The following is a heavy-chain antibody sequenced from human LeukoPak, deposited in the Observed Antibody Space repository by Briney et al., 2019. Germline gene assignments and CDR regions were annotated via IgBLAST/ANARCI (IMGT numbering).Heavy chain of an antibody. Sequence: GGSLRLSCAASGFTFSDYYMNWIRQAPGKGLEWVSYISSGSTTMNYADSVKGRFTISRDNAKKSLYLQMNSLRAEDSAVYYCARDGGLVTPYDYWGQGTLVTVSS. J-gene: IGHJ4*02. CDR3: ARDGGLVTPYDY. V-gene: IGHV3-11*01. CDR2: ISSGSTTM. CDR1: GFTFSDYY.